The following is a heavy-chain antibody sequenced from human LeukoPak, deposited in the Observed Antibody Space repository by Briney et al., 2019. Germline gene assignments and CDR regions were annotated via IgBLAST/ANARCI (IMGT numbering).Heavy chain of an antibody. CDR1: GFTFSSYW. Sequence: GGSLRLSCAVSGFTFSSYWMHWVRQAPGKGLVWVSRIDRDGSRINYADSVKGRFTISRDNGKNTLFLQMNSLRAEDTAVYYCAKSTTMIVVDNFDYWGQGTLVTVSS. CDR2: IDRDGSRI. J-gene: IGHJ4*02. D-gene: IGHD3-22*01. CDR3: AKSTTMIVVDNFDY. V-gene: IGHV3-74*01.